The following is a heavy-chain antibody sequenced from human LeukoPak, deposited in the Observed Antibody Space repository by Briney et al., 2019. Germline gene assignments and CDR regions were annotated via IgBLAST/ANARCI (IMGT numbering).Heavy chain of an antibody. D-gene: IGHD4-17*01. Sequence: ASVKVSCKASGYTLTDYYMHWVRQAPGQGLEWMGRINPNSGGTNYAQKLQGRVTMTTDTSTSTAYMELRSLRSDDTAVYYCAREMTTVTTLFDYWGQGTLVTVSS. CDR2: INPNSGGT. V-gene: IGHV1-2*06. J-gene: IGHJ4*02. CDR1: GYTLTDYY. CDR3: AREMTTVTTLFDY.